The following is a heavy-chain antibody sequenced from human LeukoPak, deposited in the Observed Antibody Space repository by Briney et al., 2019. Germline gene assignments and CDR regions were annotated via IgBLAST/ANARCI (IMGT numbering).Heavy chain of an antibody. CDR3: AGDKWLRLGYYGMDV. CDR1: GYTFTGYY. V-gene: IGHV1-2*06. Sequence: ASVKVSCKASGYTFTGYYMHWVRQAPGQGLEWMGRINPNSGGTNYAQKFQGRVTMTRDTSASTAYMELSSLRSEDTAVYYCAGDKWLRLGYYGMDVWGQGTTVTVSS. CDR2: INPNSGGT. D-gene: IGHD5-12*01. J-gene: IGHJ6*02.